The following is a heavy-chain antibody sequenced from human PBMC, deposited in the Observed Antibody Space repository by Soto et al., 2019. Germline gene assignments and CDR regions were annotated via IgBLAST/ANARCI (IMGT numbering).Heavy chain of an antibody. CDR1: GFTFSGSA. Sequence: LRLSCAASGFTFSGSAMHWVRQASGKGLEWVGRIRSKANSYATAYAASVKGRFTISRDDSKNTAYLQMNSLKTEDTAVYYCTRHLDHSSGWPQDYWGQGTLVTAPQ. J-gene: IGHJ4*02. V-gene: IGHV3-73*01. CDR3: TRHLDHSSGWPQDY. CDR2: IRSKANSYAT. D-gene: IGHD6-19*01.